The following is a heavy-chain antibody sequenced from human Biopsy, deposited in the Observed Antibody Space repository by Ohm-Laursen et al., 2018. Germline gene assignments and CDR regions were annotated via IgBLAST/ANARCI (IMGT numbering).Heavy chain of an antibody. CDR1: EFIFSRFW. V-gene: IGHV3-74*01. CDR3: GNEVHGRDY. Sequence: SLRLSCSASEFIFSRFWMYWVRQAPGKGLVWVSRINSDGSSTNYADAVKGRFTISRDNAKNTVFLQMNSLRAEDTAVYFCGNEVHGRDYWGLGALVTVSS. J-gene: IGHJ4*02. CDR2: INSDGSST. D-gene: IGHD2-15*01.